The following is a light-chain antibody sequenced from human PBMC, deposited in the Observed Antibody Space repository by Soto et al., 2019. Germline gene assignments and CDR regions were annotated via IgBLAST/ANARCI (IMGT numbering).Light chain of an antibody. CDR1: QGISSA. J-gene: IGKJ4*01. CDR3: QQFNSYPT. V-gene: IGKV1-13*02. CDR2: DAS. Sequence: AIQLTQSPSSLSASVGDRVTITCRASQGISSALAWYQQKPGKAPKLLIYDASSLESGVPSRFSGSGSGTDFTLTISSLQPEDFATYYCQQFNSYPTFGGGTKVDTK.